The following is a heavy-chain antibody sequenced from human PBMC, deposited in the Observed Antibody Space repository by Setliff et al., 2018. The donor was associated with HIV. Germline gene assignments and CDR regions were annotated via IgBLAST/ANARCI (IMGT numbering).Heavy chain of an antibody. CDR2: ISTSGSSI. D-gene: IGHD6-19*01. CDR1: GFTFSSFE. CDR3: ASVLFNRKGWHWDR. Sequence: PGGSLRLSCAASGFTFSSFEMNWVRQAPGEGLEWVSHISTSGSSIYYADSVRGRFTISRDNAKNSLYLQMNSLRAEDTAVYYCASVLFNRKGWHWDRWGQGTLVTVSS. V-gene: IGHV3-48*03. J-gene: IGHJ4*02.